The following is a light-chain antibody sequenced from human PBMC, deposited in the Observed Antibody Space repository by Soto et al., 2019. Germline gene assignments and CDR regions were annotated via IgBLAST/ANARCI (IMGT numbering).Light chain of an antibody. Sequence: VSTGSALTVSLSQGERETLSCMASQSVSNNYLAWYQQKPGQAPRLLIYGASNRATGIPDRFSGSGSGTDFTLTISRLEPEDFAVYYCQQYGSSGTFGQGTKVDIK. CDR2: GAS. J-gene: IGKJ1*01. CDR1: QSVSNNY. CDR3: QQYGSSGT. V-gene: IGKV3-20*01.